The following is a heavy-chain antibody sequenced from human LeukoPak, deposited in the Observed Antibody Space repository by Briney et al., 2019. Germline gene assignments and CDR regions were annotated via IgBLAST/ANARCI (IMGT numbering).Heavy chain of an antibody. V-gene: IGHV1-69*04. D-gene: IGHD3-10*01. Sequence: SVKVSCKPARGTVSSYAISGVRPAPGQGLEWMRRIIPILGIANYAQKFQGRVTITADKSTSTAYMEVSSLRSEDTAVYYCARARGWGQGTLVTVSS. CDR1: RGTVSSYA. J-gene: IGHJ4*02. CDR3: ARARG. CDR2: IIPILGIA.